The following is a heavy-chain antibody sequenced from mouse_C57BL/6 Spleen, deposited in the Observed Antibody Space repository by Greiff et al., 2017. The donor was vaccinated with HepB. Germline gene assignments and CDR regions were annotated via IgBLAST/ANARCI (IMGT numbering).Heavy chain of an antibody. J-gene: IGHJ4*01. Sequence: VQLQQPGAELVKPGASVKLSCKASGYTFTSYWMHWVKQRPGQGLEWIGMIHPNSGSTNYNEKFKSKATLTVDKSSSTAYMQLSSLTSEDSAVYYCARKHYYGSSYAMDYWGQGTSVTVSS. V-gene: IGHV1-64*01. D-gene: IGHD1-1*01. CDR3: ARKHYYGSSYAMDY. CDR1: GYTFTSYW. CDR2: IHPNSGST.